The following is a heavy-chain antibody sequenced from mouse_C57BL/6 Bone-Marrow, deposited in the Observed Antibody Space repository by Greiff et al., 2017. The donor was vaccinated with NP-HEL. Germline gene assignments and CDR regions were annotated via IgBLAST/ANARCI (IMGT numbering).Heavy chain of an antibody. D-gene: IGHD1-1*01. CDR2: IHPNSGST. CDR3: ARSHSITTVVARNWDV. Sequence: QVQLQQPGAELVKPGASVKLSCKASGYTFTSYWMHWVKQRPGQGLEWIGMIHPNSGSTNYNEKFKSKATLTVDKSSSTAYMQLSSLTSEDSAVYYCARSHSITTVVARNWDVGGRGTTVTVSA. V-gene: IGHV1-64*01. CDR1: GYTFTSYW. J-gene: IGHJ1*03.